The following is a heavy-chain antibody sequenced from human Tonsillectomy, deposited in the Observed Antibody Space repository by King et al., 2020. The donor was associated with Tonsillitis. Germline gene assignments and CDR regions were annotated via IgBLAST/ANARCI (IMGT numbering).Heavy chain of an antibody. Sequence: QLVQSGGGVVQPGRSLRLSCAASGFTFSSYAMHWVRQAPGKGLEWVAVISYDGSNRYYADSVKGRFTISRDNSKNTLYLQMNSLRPEDTAVFYCARDLEVQNTISIFGTYYYYGIDVWGQGTTVTVSS. J-gene: IGHJ6*02. CDR1: GFTFSSYA. V-gene: IGHV3-30*04. D-gene: IGHD3-3*01. CDR3: ARDLEVQNTISIFGTYYYYGIDV. CDR2: ISYDGSNR.